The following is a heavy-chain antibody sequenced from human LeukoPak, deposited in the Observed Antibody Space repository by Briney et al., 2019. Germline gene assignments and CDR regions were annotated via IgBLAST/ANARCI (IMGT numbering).Heavy chain of an antibody. CDR3: ARDQEGPGGWYY. V-gene: IGHV3-48*03. Sequence: GGSLRLSCAASGFTFSSYEMNWVRQAPGKGLEWVSYISSGSTIYYADSVKGRFTISRDSAKNSLYLQMNSLRAEDTAVYYCARDQEGPGGWYYWGQGTLVTVSS. J-gene: IGHJ4*02. CDR2: ISSGSTI. D-gene: IGHD6-19*01. CDR1: GFTFSSYE.